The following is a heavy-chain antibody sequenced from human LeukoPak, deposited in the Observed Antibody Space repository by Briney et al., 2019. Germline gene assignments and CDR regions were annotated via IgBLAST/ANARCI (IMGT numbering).Heavy chain of an antibody. D-gene: IGHD3-22*01. Sequence: GASVKVSCKASGYTFIGYYMHWVRQAPGQGLEWMGWINPNSGGTNYAQKFQGRVTMTRDTSISTAYMELSRLRSDDTAVYYCARVDGYYDSSGYYYFLDYWGQGTLVTVSS. J-gene: IGHJ4*02. CDR2: INPNSGGT. CDR3: ARVDGYYDSSGYYYFLDY. CDR1: GYTFIGYY. V-gene: IGHV1-2*02.